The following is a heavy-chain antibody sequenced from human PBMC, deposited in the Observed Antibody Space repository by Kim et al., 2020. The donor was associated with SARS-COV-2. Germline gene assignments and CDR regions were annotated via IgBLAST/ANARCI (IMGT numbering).Heavy chain of an antibody. D-gene: IGHD1-1*01. J-gene: IGHJ6*02. Sequence: NPSLKSRVTISVDTSKNQFSLKLSCVTAADTAVYYCARDLVYETTYGMDVWGQGTTVTVSS. V-gene: IGHV4-59*01. CDR3: ARDLVYETTYGMDV.